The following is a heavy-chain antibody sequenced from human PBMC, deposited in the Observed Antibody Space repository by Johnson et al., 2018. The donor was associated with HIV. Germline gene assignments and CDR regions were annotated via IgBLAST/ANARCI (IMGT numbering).Heavy chain of an antibody. Sequence: VQVVESGGGVVRPGGSLRLSCAASGFTFDDYGMSWARQAPGKGLEWVSVIYSGGSTYYADSVKGRFTISRDNSKNTLYLQMNSLRAEDTAVYYCARGGGSYDAGDAFDTWGQGTMVTVSS. CDR1: GFTFDDYG. D-gene: IGHD1-26*01. J-gene: IGHJ3*02. CDR2: IYSGGST. V-gene: IGHV3-66*01. CDR3: ARGGGSYDAGDAFDT.